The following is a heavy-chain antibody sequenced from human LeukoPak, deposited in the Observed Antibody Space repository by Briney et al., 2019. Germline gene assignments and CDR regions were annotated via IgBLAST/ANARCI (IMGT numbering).Heavy chain of an antibody. Sequence: PGGTLRLSCAASGFTFSSYGMSWVRQAPGKGLEWVSAISGSGGSTYYADSVKGRFTISRDNSKNTLYLQMNSLRAEDTAVYYCARGAYSSSEPFDYWGQGTLVTVSS. V-gene: IGHV3-23*01. CDR2: ISGSGGST. CDR3: ARGAYSSSEPFDY. D-gene: IGHD6-6*01. CDR1: GFTFSSYG. J-gene: IGHJ4*02.